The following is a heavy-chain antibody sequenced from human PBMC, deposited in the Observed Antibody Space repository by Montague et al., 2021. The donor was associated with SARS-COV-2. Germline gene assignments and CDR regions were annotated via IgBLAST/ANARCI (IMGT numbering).Heavy chain of an antibody. CDR3: ASPTYYYDSSGSDAFDI. V-gene: IGHV4-39*01. J-gene: IGHJ3*02. CDR2: IYYSGST. CDR1: GGSITSSAYY. D-gene: IGHD3-22*01. Sequence: SETLSLTCTVSGGSITSSAYYWSWIRQSPGKGLEWIGSIYYSGSTYYNPSLKSRVTISVDTSKNQFSLKLSSVAAADTAVYYCASPTYYYDSSGSDAFDIWGQGTMVTVSS.